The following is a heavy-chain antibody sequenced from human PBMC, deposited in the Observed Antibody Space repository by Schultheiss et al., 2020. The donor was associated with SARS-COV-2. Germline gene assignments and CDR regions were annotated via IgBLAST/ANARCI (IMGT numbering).Heavy chain of an antibody. CDR2: INHSGST. D-gene: IGHD2-2*01. V-gene: IGHV4-34*01. J-gene: IGHJ3*02. Sequence: SETLSLTCTVSGGSISSYYWSWIRQPAGKGLEWIGEINHSGSTNYNPSLKSRVTISVDTSKNQFSLKLSSVTAADTAVYYCARDTRTDAFDIWGQGTMVTVSS. CDR3: ARDTRTDAFDI. CDR1: GGSISSYY.